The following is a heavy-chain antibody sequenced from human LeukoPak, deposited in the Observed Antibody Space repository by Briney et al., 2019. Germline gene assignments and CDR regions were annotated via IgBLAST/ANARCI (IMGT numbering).Heavy chain of an antibody. CDR1: VCTFTIYA. CDR2: ITTFFSTA. CDR3: ARVGLPSYYMDV. V-gene: IGHV1-69*05. Sequence: SVSVSFTSAVCTFTIYAISWVGQAPGRGREWGGRITTFFSTANSAQNLQRIVTITKHETNSTDYMELSSLRPEDTAVYYCARVGLPSYYMDVWGKGTTVTVSS. J-gene: IGHJ6*03. D-gene: IGHD1-7*01.